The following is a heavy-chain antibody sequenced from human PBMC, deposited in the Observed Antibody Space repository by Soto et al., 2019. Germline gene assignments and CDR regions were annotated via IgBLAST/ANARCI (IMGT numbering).Heavy chain of an antibody. CDR1: GFTFSSYA. J-gene: IGHJ4*02. CDR3: ASRTSGWYFDY. V-gene: IGHV3-23*01. CDR2: ISGSGGST. Sequence: GGSLRLSCTASGFTFSSYAMNWVRQAPGKGLEWVSVISGSGGSTYFADSVKGRFTISRDNSKNTLYLQMNSLRAEDTAVYYCASRTSGWYFDYWGQGALVTVSS. D-gene: IGHD6-19*01.